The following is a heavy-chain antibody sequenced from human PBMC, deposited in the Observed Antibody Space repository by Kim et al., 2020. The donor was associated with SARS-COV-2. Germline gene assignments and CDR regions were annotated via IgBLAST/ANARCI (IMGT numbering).Heavy chain of an antibody. CDR2: IYPGDSDT. Sequence: GESLKISCKGSGYSFTSYWIGWVRQMPGKGLEWMGIIYPGDSDTRYSPSFQGQVTISADKSISTAYLQWSSLKASDTAMYCARRGIGLYYYGMDVWGQGTTVTVSS. CDR1: GYSFTSYW. J-gene: IGHJ6*02. V-gene: IGHV5-51*01. CDR3: ARRGIGLYYYGMDV. D-gene: IGHD3-16*01.